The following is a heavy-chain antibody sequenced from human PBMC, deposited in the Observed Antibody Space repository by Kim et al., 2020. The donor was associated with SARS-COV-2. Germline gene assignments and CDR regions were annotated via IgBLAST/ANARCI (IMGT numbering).Heavy chain of an antibody. J-gene: IGHJ4*02. CDR2: IKSKTDGGTT. Sequence: GGSLRLSCAASGFTFSNAWMSWVRQAPGKGLEWVGRIKSKTDGGTTDYAAPVKGRFTISRDDSKNTLYLQMNSLKTEDTAVYYCTTMYYDILTGYPVLDYWGQGTLVTVSS. V-gene: IGHV3-15*01. CDR1: GFTFSNAW. D-gene: IGHD3-9*01. CDR3: TTMYYDILTGYPVLDY.